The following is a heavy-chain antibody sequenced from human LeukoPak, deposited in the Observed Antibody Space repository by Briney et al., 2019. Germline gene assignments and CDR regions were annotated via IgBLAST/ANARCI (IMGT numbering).Heavy chain of an antibody. D-gene: IGHD3-22*01. J-gene: IGHJ4*02. Sequence: SETLSLTCTVSGGSISIGSYYWSWIRQPPGKGLEWVASMYYSGSTFYNPSLKSRVTIPVDTSKNQFSLRLSSVTAADTAVYYCARQYYDRTGYYYFDYWGQGTLVTVSS. CDR3: ARQYYDRTGYYYFDY. CDR1: GGSISIGSYY. V-gene: IGHV4-39*01. CDR2: MYYSGST.